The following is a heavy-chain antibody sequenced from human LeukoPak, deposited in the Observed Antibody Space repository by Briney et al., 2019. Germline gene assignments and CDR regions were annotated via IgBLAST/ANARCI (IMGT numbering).Heavy chain of an antibody. CDR1: GGSISSSSYY. J-gene: IGHJ4*02. D-gene: IGHD3-10*01. V-gene: IGHV4-39*01. CDR2: LYYSGST. Sequence: PSETLSLTCTVSGGSISSSSYYWGWIRQPPGKGLEWIGSLYYSGSTYYNPSLKSRVTIFVDTSRNQFSLELSSVTAADTAVYYCARHSSVLPFDYWGQGTLVTVSS. CDR3: ARHSSVLPFDY.